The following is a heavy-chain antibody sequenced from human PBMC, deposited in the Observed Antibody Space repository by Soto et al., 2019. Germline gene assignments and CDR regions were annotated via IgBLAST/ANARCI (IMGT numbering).Heavy chain of an antibody. CDR1: GFTFSSYA. V-gene: IGHV3-23*01. D-gene: IGHD6-13*01. CDR3: AKDKTVSSSWYLLGYFDY. CDR2: ISGSGGST. Sequence: GGSLRLSCAASGFTFSSYAMSWVRQAPGKGLEWVSAISGSGGSTYYADSVKGRFTISRDNSKNTLYLQMNSLRAEDTAVYYCAKDKTVSSSWYLLGYFDYWGQGTLVTVSS. J-gene: IGHJ4*02.